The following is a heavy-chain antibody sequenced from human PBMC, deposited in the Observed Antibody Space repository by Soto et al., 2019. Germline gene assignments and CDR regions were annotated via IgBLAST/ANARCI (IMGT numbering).Heavy chain of an antibody. CDR1: GFTFSSYA. CDR3: AKDLGGRYYDFWSGYYTDYYYGMDV. CDR2: ISYDGSNK. Sequence: GGSLRLSCAASGFTFSSYAMHWVRQPPGKGLEWVAVISYDGSNKYYADSVKGRFTISRDNSKNTLYLQMNSLRAEDTAVYYCAKDLGGRYYDFWSGYYTDYYYGMDVWGQGTTVTVSS. V-gene: IGHV3-30*18. D-gene: IGHD3-3*01. J-gene: IGHJ6*02.